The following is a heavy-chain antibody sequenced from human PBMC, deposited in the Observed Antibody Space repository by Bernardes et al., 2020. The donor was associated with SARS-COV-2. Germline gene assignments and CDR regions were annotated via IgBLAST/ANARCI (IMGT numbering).Heavy chain of an antibody. CDR2: IYYSGST. D-gene: IGHD3-3*01. CDR1: GGSISSYY. Sequence: SETLSLTCTVSGGSISSYYWSWIRQPPGKGLEWIGYIYYSGSTNYNPSLKSRVTISVDTSKNQFSLKLSSVTAADTAVYYCARVAVGPYDFWSGYYNYYYYGMDVWGQGTTVTVSS. CDR3: ARVAVGPYDFWSGYYNYYYYGMDV. J-gene: IGHJ6*02. V-gene: IGHV4-59*01.